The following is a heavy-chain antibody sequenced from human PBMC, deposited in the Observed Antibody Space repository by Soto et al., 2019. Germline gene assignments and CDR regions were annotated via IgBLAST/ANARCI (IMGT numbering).Heavy chain of an antibody. CDR2: INPNSGGT. V-gene: IGHV1-2*02. J-gene: IGHJ2*01. Sequence: ASVKVSCKTSGYTFTGYYMNWVRQAPGQGLEWMGWINPNSGGTNYAQKFQGRVTMTRDTSISTAYMELSRLRSDDTAVYYCARDPSRVVLVSADAQYGISVPAQRSSDL. CDR3: ARDPSRVVLVSADAQYGISVPAQRSSDL. D-gene: IGHD2-15*01. CDR1: GYTFTGYY.